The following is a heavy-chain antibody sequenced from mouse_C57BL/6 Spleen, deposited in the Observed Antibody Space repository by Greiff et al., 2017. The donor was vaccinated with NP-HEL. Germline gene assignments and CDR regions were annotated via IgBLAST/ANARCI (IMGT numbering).Heavy chain of an antibody. Sequence: VMLVESGAELVKPGASVKISCKASGYAFSSYWMNWVKQRPGKGLEWIGQIYPGDGDTNYNGKFKGKATLTADKSSSTAYMQLSSLTSEDSAVYFCARPNYDYYAMDYWGQGTSVTVSS. CDR1: GYAFSSYW. CDR2: IYPGDGDT. D-gene: IGHD1-1*02. V-gene: IGHV1-80*01. J-gene: IGHJ4*01. CDR3: ARPNYDYYAMDY.